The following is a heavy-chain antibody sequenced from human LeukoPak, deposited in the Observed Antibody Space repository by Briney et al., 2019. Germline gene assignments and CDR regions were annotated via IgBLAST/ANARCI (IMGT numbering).Heavy chain of an antibody. Sequence: GGSLRLSCAASGFTFRNYWMSWVRQAPGKGLEWVANIKQDGSQKYYVDSLKGRFTISRDNARNSLFLQVSSLRAEDTAVYYCTRGPTDYYSDYWGQGTLVTVSS. CDR1: GFTFRNYW. CDR2: IKQDGSQK. CDR3: TRGPTDYYSDY. D-gene: IGHD1-1*01. J-gene: IGHJ4*02. V-gene: IGHV3-7*01.